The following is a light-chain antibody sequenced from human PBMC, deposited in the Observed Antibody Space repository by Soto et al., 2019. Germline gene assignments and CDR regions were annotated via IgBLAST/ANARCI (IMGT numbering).Light chain of an antibody. J-gene: IGLJ3*02. CDR1: SGHSSYA. V-gene: IGLV4-69*01. CDR2: LNSDGSH. CDR3: QTWGTGIRV. Sequence: QPVLTQSPSACASLRASVKLTCTVSSGHSSYAIAWHQQQPEKGPRYLMKLNSDGSHSKGDGIPDRFSGSRSGAERYLTISSLQSEDEADYYCQTWGTGIRVFGGGTKLTVL.